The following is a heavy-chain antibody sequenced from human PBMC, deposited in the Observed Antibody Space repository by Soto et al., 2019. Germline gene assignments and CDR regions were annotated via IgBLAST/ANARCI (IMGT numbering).Heavy chain of an antibody. CDR3: ARAGNKSTRPMADD. Sequence: SETLSLTCSVSGGSMNGYQWSWIRQPPGKGLEWIGYISYSGSTTYNPSLSSRVTISIDTSKSQFSLKLTSVTAADTAIYYCARAGNKSTRPMADDWGLGTLVTVSS. D-gene: IGHD3-10*01. J-gene: IGHJ4*02. CDR1: GGSMNGYQ. V-gene: IGHV4-59*01. CDR2: ISYSGST.